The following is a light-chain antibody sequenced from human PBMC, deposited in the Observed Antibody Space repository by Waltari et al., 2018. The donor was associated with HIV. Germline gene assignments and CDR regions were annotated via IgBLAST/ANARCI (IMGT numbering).Light chain of an antibody. J-gene: IGLJ3*02. CDR3: QSYDSSLRGVV. CDR1: SPSIGPGSD. Sequence: QSELTQPPSVSGAPGKRVTISCAGSSPSIGPGSDVHCFPQFPGTAPKLLIHHNNKHLSGVPVRFSGSKSGTSASLSITGLQPEDEADYCCQSYDSSLRGVVVGGGTKLTVL. V-gene: IGLV1-40*01. CDR2: HNN.